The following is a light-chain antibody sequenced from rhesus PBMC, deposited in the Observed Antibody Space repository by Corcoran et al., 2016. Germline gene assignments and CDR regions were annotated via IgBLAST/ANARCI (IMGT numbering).Light chain of an antibody. V-gene: IGKV3-24*03. Sequence: EIVMTQSPATLALSPGERATLSCRASQSITTYLAWYQQKPGQAPRLLIYGASIRATGIPDRFSGSGSGTEFTLIISSLEPEDGGIYFCLQTSDWHLSFGGGTKVEI. CDR2: GAS. CDR1: QSITTY. CDR3: LQTSDWHLS. J-gene: IGKJ4*01.